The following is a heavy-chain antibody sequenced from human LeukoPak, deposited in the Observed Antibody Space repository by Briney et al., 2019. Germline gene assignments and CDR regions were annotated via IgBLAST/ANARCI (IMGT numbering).Heavy chain of an antibody. CDR3: ASIYRWELLAFDI. D-gene: IGHD1-26*01. CDR1: GFTFSSYW. CDR2: INSDGSST. J-gene: IGHJ3*02. Sequence: PGGSLRLSCAASGFTFSSYWMHWARQAPGKGLVWVSRINSDGSSTSYADSVKGRFTISRDNAKNTLYLQMNSLRAEDTAVYYCASIYRWELLAFDIWGQGTMVTVSS. V-gene: IGHV3-74*01.